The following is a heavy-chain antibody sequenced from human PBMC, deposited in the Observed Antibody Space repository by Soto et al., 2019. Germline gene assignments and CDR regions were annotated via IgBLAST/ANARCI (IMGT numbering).Heavy chain of an antibody. J-gene: IGHJ4*02. CDR2: ILNDGSNQ. CDR1: GFIFRLNA. Sequence: QVQLVESGGGVVQPGRSLRLSCAASGFIFRLNAIHWVRQAHGKGLEWVAVILNDGSNQYYGDPVQGRFLISRDNSTNMVNLQMDSLRVEDTAVYYCVTDDPCAVGQRITYYGYLDHWGQGPLVIVSS. V-gene: IGHV3-33*03. D-gene: IGHD3-10*01. CDR3: VTDDPCAVGQRITYYGYLDH.